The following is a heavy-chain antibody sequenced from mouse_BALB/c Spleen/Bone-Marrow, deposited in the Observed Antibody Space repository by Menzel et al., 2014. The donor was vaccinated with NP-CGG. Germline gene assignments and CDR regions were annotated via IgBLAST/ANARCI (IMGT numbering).Heavy chain of an antibody. CDR2: IYPGDGDT. V-gene: IGHV1-82*01. CDR1: GYAFXSSW. J-gene: IGHJ4*01. CDR3: ARQLGLYAMDY. D-gene: IGHD3-1*01. Sequence: VKVVESGPELVKPGASVKISCKASGYAFXSSWMNWVKQRPGQGLEWIGRIYPGDGDTNYNGKFKGKATLTADKSSSTAYMQLSSLTSVDSAVYFCARQLGLYAMDYWGQGTSVTVSS.